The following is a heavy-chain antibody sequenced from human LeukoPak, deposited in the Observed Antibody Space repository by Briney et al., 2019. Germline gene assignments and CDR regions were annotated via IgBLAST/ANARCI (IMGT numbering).Heavy chain of an antibody. D-gene: IGHD5-24*01. CDR3: AKGRRDGYNYDY. V-gene: IGHV3-23*01. CDR2: ISAGGGST. CDR1: GFTFSSYA. J-gene: IGHJ4*02. Sequence: PGGALRLSCAASGFTFSSYAMSWVRQAPGKGLEWVSAISAGGGSTYYADSVKGRFTISGDSSENTLYLQMNSLRAEDTAVYYCAKGRRDGYNYDYWGQGTPVTVSS.